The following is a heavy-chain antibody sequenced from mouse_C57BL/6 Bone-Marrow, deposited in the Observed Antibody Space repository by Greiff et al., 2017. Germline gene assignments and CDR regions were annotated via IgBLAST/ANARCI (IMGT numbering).Heavy chain of an antibody. V-gene: IGHV5-9-1*02. CDR3: TRDYSNYERERDY. J-gene: IGHJ4*01. CDR2: ISSGGDYI. CDR1: GFTFSSYA. Sequence: EVQRVESGEGLVKPGGSLKLSCAASGFTFSSYAMSWVRQTPETRLEWVAYISSGGDYIYYADTVKGRFTISRDNARNTLYLQMSSLKSEDTAMYYCTRDYSNYERERDYWGQKASVTASS. D-gene: IGHD2-5*01.